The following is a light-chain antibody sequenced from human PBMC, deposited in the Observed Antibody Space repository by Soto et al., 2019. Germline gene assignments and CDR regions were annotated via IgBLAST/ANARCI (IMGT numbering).Light chain of an antibody. J-gene: IGLJ1*01. CDR3: GTWDNSLSAGV. V-gene: IGLV1-51*01. CDR1: SSNIGNNY. CDR2: DND. Sequence: SLLTQPPSVSAAPGQKVTISCSGSSSNIGNNYVSWYQQIPETAPKLLISDNDKRPSGIPDRFYGSKSGTSATLGITGLQTGDEADYYCGTWDNSLSAGVFGTGTKVTGL.